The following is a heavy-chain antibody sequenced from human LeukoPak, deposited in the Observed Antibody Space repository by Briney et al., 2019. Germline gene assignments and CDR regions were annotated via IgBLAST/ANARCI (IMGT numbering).Heavy chain of an antibody. Sequence: SETLSLTCAVSGYSISSGYYWGWIRQLPGKGLEWIGSIYHSGSTYYNPSLKSRVTISVDTSKNQFSLKLSSVTAADTAVYYCARHALVDYYDSSGYGGKGAFDIWGQGTMVTVSS. CDR3: ARHALVDYYDSSGYGGKGAFDI. V-gene: IGHV4-38-2*01. CDR2: IYHSGST. CDR1: GYSISSGYY. J-gene: IGHJ3*02. D-gene: IGHD3-22*01.